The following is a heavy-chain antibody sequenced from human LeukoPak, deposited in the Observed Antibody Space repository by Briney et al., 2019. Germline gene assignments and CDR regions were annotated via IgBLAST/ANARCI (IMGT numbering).Heavy chain of an antibody. J-gene: IGHJ3*02. Sequence: PSETLSLTCTVSGGSISSSSYYWGWSPKPPGKGLEWIGSIYFSGSTYYNPSLQSRVTISADTSKYQFSPKLSSVTAADTAVYYCARELRDAFDMWGQGTRVTVS. CDR3: ARELRDAFDM. CDR2: IYFSGST. V-gene: IGHV4-39*07. CDR1: GGSISSSSYY. D-gene: IGHD2-21*01.